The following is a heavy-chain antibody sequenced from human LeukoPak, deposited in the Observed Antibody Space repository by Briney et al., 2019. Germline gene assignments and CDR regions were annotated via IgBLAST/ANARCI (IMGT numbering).Heavy chain of an antibody. V-gene: IGHV3-21*01. CDR2: ISSSSSYI. CDR3: ARTGLPSDAFDI. Sequence: PGGSLRLSCAASGFTFSSYSMNWFRQAPGKGLEWVSSISSSSSYIYYADSVKGRFTISRDNAKNSLYLQMNSLRAEDTAVYYCARTGLPSDAFDIWAQGTMVTVSS. J-gene: IGHJ3*02. D-gene: IGHD1-14*01. CDR1: GFTFSSYS.